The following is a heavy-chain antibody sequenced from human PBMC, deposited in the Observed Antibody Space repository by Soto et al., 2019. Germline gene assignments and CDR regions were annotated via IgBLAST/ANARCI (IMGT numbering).Heavy chain of an antibody. CDR2: ISGSGGST. D-gene: IGHD3-22*01. Sequence: GGSLRLSCAASGFTFSSYAMSWVRQAPGKGLEWVSAISGSGGSTYYADSVKGRFTISRDNSKNTLYLQMNSLRAEDTAVYYCAKDLTAYYYDSSGPLDYWGQGTLVTVS. CDR3: AKDLTAYYYDSSGPLDY. J-gene: IGHJ4*02. V-gene: IGHV3-23*01. CDR1: GFTFSSYA.